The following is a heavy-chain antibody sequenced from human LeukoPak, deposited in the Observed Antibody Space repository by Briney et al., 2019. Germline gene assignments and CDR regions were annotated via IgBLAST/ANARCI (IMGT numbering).Heavy chain of an antibody. D-gene: IGHD2-2*01. V-gene: IGHV3-23*01. CDR2: ISGRGDTT. Sequence: GGSLRLSCAASGFTFSNYAMSWVRQAPGKGLEWVSGISGRGDTTYYADSVKGLFTISRDNSKNTLYLQMNSLRTEDTAVYYCAKDRRTLDAFDVWGQGTMVTVSS. CDR1: GFTFSNYA. J-gene: IGHJ3*01. CDR3: AKDRRTLDAFDV.